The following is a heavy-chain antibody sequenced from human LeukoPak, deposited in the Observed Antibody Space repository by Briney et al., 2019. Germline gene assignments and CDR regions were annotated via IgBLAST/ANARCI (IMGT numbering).Heavy chain of an antibody. CDR3: ARARNWEDYYYYMDV. CDR1: GGTFSSYA. Sequence: ASVKVSCKASGGTFSSYAISWVRQATGQGLEWMGGIIPIFGTANYAQKFQGRVTITTDESTSTAYMELSSLRSEDTAVYYCARARNWEDYYYYMDVWGKGTTVTVSS. D-gene: IGHD1-1*01. J-gene: IGHJ6*03. CDR2: IIPIFGTA. V-gene: IGHV1-69*05.